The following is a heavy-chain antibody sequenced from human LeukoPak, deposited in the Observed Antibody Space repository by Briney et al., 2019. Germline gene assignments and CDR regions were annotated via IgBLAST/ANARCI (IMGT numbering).Heavy chain of an antibody. CDR3: ARDLDPSVDY. Sequence: PGGSLRLSCVGSGFTLSDYPMSWVRQAPGKGLEWVSGIGGSSRTTYYADSVKGRFTISRDNAKNSLYLQMNSLRAEDTAVYYCARDLDPSVDYWGQGTLVTVSS. J-gene: IGHJ4*02. V-gene: IGHV3-48*01. CDR2: IGGSSRTT. CDR1: GFTLSDYP.